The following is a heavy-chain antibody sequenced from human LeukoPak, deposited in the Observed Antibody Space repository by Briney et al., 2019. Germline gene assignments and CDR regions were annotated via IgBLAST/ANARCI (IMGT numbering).Heavy chain of an antibody. Sequence: PSETLSLTCTVSGGSISSYYWSWTRQPPGKGLEWIGYIYYSGSTNYNPSLKSRVTISVDTSKNQFSLKLSSVTAADTAVYYCARQAHGGYDFWSGYLDYWGQGTLVTVSS. D-gene: IGHD3-3*01. CDR2: IYYSGST. CDR1: GGSISSYY. V-gene: IGHV4-59*08. J-gene: IGHJ4*02. CDR3: ARQAHGGYDFWSGYLDY.